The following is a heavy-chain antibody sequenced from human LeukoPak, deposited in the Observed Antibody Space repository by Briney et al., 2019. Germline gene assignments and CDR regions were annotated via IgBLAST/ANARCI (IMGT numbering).Heavy chain of an antibody. CDR1: GGTFSSYA. J-gene: IGHJ5*02. D-gene: IGHD1-26*01. Sequence: GASVKVSCKASGGTFSSYAISWVRQAPGQGLEWMGIINPSGGSTSYAQKFQGRVTMTRDISTSTDYMELSSLRSEDTAVYYCARDQSGEWELVSGWWFDPWGQGTLVTVSS. CDR3: ARDQSGEWELVSGWWFDP. V-gene: IGHV1-46*01. CDR2: INPSGGST.